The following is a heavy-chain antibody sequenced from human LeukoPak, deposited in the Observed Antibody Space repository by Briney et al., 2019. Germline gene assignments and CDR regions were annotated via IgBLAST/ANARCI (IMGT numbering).Heavy chain of an antibody. D-gene: IGHD1-26*01. CDR1: GDSISSSGYY. CDR2: IHYSGST. V-gene: IGHV4-39*01. J-gene: IGHJ4*02. CDR3: ARHGRGNVSPILY. Sequence: SETLSLTCTVSGDSISSSGYYWGWIRQPPGKGLEWIGSIHYSGSTYYNPSFKSLISVDTSKNQFSLKLTSVTAADTAVYYCARHGRGNVSPILYWGQGTLVTVSP.